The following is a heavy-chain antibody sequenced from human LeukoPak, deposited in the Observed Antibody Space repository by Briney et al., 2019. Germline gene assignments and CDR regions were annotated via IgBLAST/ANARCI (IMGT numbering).Heavy chain of an antibody. CDR1: GFTFSSYS. CDR2: ISSSSSYI. Sequence: GGSLRLSCAASGFTFSSYSMNWVRQAPGKGLEWVSSISSSSSYIYYAGSVKGRFTISRDNAKNSLYLQMNSLRAEDTAVYYCARSPLKGYNWFDPWGQGTLVTVSS. J-gene: IGHJ5*02. V-gene: IGHV3-21*01. CDR3: ARSPLKGYNWFDP. D-gene: IGHD2-8*01.